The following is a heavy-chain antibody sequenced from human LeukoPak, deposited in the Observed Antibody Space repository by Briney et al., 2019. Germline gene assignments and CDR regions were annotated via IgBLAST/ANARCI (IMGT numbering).Heavy chain of an antibody. CDR1: GYTFTNYD. D-gene: IGHD1-26*01. CDR3: AREASSGAYNDY. CDR2: ITPYNGNT. V-gene: IGHV1-18*01. J-gene: IGHJ4*02. Sequence: GASVKVSCRTSGYTFTNYDITWIRQAPGQGLEWMGYITPYNGNTNYAQKLQGRLTMTTDTSTSTVNMELRSLRSDDTAVYYCAREASSGAYNDYWGQGTLVTVSS.